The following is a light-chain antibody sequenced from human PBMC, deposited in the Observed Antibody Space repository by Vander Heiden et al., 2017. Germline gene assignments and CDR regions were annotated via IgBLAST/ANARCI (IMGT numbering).Light chain of an antibody. J-gene: IGLJ2*01. CDR1: NIGSKG. CDR3: QVWDSNSDHPI. Sequence: SYVLTQPPSVSVAPGQTARITCGGNNIGSKGVHWYQQKPGQAPMLVVYDDSDRPSGIPERFSVSNSGNTATLTISRVEAGDEADYYCQVWDSNSDHPIFGGGTKLTVL. CDR2: DDS. V-gene: IGLV3-21*02.